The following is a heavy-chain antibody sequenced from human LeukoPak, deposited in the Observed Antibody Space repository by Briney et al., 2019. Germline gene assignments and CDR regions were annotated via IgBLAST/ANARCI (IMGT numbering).Heavy chain of an antibody. CDR3: AKAVVGATPLFDY. CDR1: GFTFSSYG. CDR2: IWYDGSNK. D-gene: IGHD1-26*01. J-gene: IGHJ4*02. V-gene: IGHV3-33*06. Sequence: GGSLRLSCAASGFTFSSYGMHWVRQAPGKGLEWVAVIWYDGSNKYYADSVKGRFTISRDNSKNTLYLQMNSLRAEDTAVYYCAKAVVGATPLFDYWGQGTLVTVSS.